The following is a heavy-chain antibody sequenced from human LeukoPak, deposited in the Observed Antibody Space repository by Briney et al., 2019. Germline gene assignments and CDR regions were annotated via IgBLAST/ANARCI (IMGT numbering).Heavy chain of an antibody. V-gene: IGHV3-66*02. D-gene: IGHD3-3*01. CDR1: GFTVSSNY. Sequence: PGGSLRLSCAASGFTVSSNYMSWVRQASGKGLEWVSVIYSGGSTYYADSVKGRFTISRDNSKNTLYLQMNSLRAEDTAVYYCARDHYEFWSGYSGVNWFDPWGQGTLVTVSS. CDR3: ARDHYEFWSGYSGVNWFDP. J-gene: IGHJ5*02. CDR2: IYSGGST.